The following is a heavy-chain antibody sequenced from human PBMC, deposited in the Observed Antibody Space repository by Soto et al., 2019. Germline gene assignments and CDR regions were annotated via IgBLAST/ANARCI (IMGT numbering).Heavy chain of an antibody. Sequence: GGSLRLSCAASGFTFDDYAMHWVRQVPGKGLEWVAGINWNSGSIGYGGSVKGRFAISRDNAKNSLHLQMNSLSAEDTAFYYCVKDESINWYSGHFRHWGQGTLVTVSS. CDR1: GFTFDDYA. D-gene: IGHD6-13*01. V-gene: IGHV3-9*01. CDR2: INWNSGSI. CDR3: VKDESINWYSGHFRH. J-gene: IGHJ1*01.